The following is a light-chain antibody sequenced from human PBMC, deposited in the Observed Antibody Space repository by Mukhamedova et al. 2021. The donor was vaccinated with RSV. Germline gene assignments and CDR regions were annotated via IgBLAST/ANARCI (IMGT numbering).Light chain of an antibody. CDR3: ATWDSSLSGVV. CDR2: DTK. V-gene: IGLV1-51*01. J-gene: IGLJ2*01. Sequence: SCSGSISNIGNNFVSWYQQFPGTAPKLLIYDTKKRPSEIPDRFSGSKSGTSATLDITGLQTGDEADYYCATWDSSLSGVVFGAG. CDR1: ISNIGNNF.